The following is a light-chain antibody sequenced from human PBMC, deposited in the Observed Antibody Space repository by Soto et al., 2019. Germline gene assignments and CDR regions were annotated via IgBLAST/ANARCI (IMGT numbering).Light chain of an antibody. CDR2: GAS. V-gene: IGKV3D-15*01. CDR1: QSVSSK. Sequence: ETVMTQSPATLSVSPGERPTLSCWASQSVSSKLAWYQQKPGQAPRLXXYGASTRATGIPARFSGSVSGTEFTLTISSLQSEDFAVYYGQQYNNWPPITFGQGTRLEIK. J-gene: IGKJ5*01. CDR3: QQYNNWPPIT.